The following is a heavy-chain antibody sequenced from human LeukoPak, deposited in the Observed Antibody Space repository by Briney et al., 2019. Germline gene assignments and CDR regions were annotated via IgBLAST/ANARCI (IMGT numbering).Heavy chain of an antibody. V-gene: IGHV3-30*02. CDR2: IRSDGSDK. CDR3: AKDEGVTATLLSDY. D-gene: IGHD2-21*02. Sequence: GGSLRLSCAASGFTFSSYGMHWVRQAPGKGLEWVAFIRSDGSDKYYSDSVKGRLTISRDNSKNTLYLQMNSLRGEDTAVYHCAKDEGVTATLLSDYWGQGTLVTVSS. J-gene: IGHJ4*02. CDR1: GFTFSSYG.